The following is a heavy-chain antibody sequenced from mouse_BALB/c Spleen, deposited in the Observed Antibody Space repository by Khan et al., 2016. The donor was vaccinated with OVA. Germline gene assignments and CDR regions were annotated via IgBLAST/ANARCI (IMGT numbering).Heavy chain of an antibody. Sequence: VRLQQSGPELAKPGASMKISCKASGYSFTGYTMNWVKQSHGKNLEWIGLINPYNGGTTYNQKFKGKATLTVDKSSSTASMELLSLTSEDSAVNCCARWAGYYDAMDYWGRGTSGAVSS. CDR1: GYSFTGYT. CDR3: ARWAGYYDAMDY. V-gene: IGHV1-18*01. D-gene: IGHD2-2*01. J-gene: IGHJ4*01. CDR2: INPYNGGT.